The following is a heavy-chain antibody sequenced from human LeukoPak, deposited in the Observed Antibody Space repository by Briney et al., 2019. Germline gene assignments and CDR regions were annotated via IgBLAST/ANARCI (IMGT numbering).Heavy chain of an antibody. CDR3: ARAPYSSGYYSLFDY. CDR1: GGTLSSYA. CDR2: IIPIFGTA. Sequence: GSSVKVSCKASGGTLSSYAISWVRQAPGQGLEWMGRIIPIFGTANYAQKFQGRVTITTDESTSTAYMELSSLRSEDTAVYYCARAPYSSGYYSLFDYWGQGTLVTVSS. V-gene: IGHV1-69*05. D-gene: IGHD3-22*01. J-gene: IGHJ4*02.